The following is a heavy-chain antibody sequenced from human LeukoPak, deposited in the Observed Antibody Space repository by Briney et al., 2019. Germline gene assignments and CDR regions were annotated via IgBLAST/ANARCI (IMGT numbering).Heavy chain of an antibody. V-gene: IGHV6-1*01. CDR3: ARDRDDYGDYYFDY. J-gene: IGHJ4*02. D-gene: IGHD4-17*01. CDR1: GDSVSSRSAA. CDR2: TYFRSKWYN. Sequence: SQTLSLTCAISGDSVSSRSAAWNWIRQSPSRGLEWLGGTYFRSKWYNDYAESVKSRITINPDTSKDHFSLQLNSVTPEDTAVYYCARDRDDYGDYYFDYWGQGTLVTVSS.